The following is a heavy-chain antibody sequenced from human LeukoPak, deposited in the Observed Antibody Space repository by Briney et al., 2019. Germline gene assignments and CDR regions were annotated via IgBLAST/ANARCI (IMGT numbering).Heavy chain of an antibody. CDR2: ISYDGSNK. CDR1: AFTFSSYA. CDR3: ASSSSGQPFDY. D-gene: IGHD6-6*01. J-gene: IGHJ4*02. V-gene: IGHV3-30*04. Sequence: GVSLTLYCVVYAFTFSSYAMHWVRQAPGKGLEWVAVISYDGSNKYYADSVKGRFTISRDNSKNTLYLQMNSLRSEDTAVYYCASSSSGQPFDYWGQGTLVTVSS.